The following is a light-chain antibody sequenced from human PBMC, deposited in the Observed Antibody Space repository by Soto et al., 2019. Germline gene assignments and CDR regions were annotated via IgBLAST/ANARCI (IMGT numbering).Light chain of an antibody. CDR2: KAS. J-gene: IGKJ4*01. Sequence: DIQMTQSPSTLSASVGDRVTITCRASQSIGTWLAWYQQKPGKAPKLLIYKASSLEGGVPSRFSGSGSGTDFNITISSPQPDDFATYYCQQYNTYPLTFGGGTTVEIK. CDR3: QQYNTYPLT. V-gene: IGKV1-5*03. CDR1: QSIGTW.